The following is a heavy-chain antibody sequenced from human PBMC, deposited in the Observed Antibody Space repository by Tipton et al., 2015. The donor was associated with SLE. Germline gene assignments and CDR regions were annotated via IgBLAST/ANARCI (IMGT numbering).Heavy chain of an antibody. D-gene: IGHD5-24*01. J-gene: IGHJ2*01. CDR3: AKDIRDGYNEETGGFDL. V-gene: IGHV3-23*01. CDR2: ISGSGGST. CDR1: GFTFSSYG. Sequence: GSLRLSCAASGFTFSSYGMHWVRPAPGKGLEWVSAISGSGGSTYYADSVKGRFTISRDNSKNTLFLQMNSLRAEDTAVYYCAKDIRDGYNEETGGFDLWGRGTLVTVSS.